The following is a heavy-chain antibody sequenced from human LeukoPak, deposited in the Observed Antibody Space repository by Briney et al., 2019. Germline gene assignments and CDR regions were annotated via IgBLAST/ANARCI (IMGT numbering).Heavy chain of an antibody. CDR2: IYYSGGA. CDR1: GGSISSSSSY. V-gene: IGHV4-39*01. CDR3: ATPDGALSYYYDSSGPQGGAFDI. J-gene: IGHJ3*02. Sequence: PSETLSLTCTVSGGSISSSSSYWGWIRQPPGKGLEWIGNIYYSGGAYYYPSLKSRVTISVDTSKNEFSLKLSSVTATDTAVYYCATPDGALSYYYDSSGPQGGAFDIWGQGTMVTVSS. D-gene: IGHD3-22*01.